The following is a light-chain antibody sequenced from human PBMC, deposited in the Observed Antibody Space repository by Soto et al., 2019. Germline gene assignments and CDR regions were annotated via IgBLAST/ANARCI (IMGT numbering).Light chain of an antibody. V-gene: IGKV1D-12*01. CDR3: KQARSFPVT. Sequence: DIQMTQSPSSLSASVGDTVTITCRSSQDVGRWLSWYQQKPGKAPKILIFATYTLQSGVPSRFSGSGSGTDFTLTITSLQSEDFATYYCKQARSFPVTFGQGTRLEIK. CDR2: ATY. CDR1: QDVGRW. J-gene: IGKJ5*01.